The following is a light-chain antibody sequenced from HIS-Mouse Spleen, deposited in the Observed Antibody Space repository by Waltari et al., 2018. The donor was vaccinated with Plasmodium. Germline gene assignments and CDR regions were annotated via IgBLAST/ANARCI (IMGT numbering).Light chain of an antibody. CDR3: SSYAGSNNLV. CDR1: IRNVGGYNY. V-gene: IGLV2-8*01. CDR2: EVS. Sequence: QSALTQPPSASGSPGQSVTISCPGTIRNVGGYNYVPWYQQHPGKAPKLMIYEVSKRPSGVPDRFSGSKSGNTASLTVSGLQAEDEADYYCSSYAGSNNLVFGGGTKLTVL. J-gene: IGLJ2*01.